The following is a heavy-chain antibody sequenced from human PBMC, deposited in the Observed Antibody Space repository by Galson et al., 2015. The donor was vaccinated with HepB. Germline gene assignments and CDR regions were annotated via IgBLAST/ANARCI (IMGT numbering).Heavy chain of an antibody. CDR1: GLTLSSHA. D-gene: IGHD6-6*01. V-gene: IGHV3-64D*06. CDR2: ISRNGGST. Sequence: SVRLSCTVCGLTLSSHAMQWARHAPGEGLECVSAISRNGGSTYYAVSVKVRFTISRDSCKNTLYLQMRSLRAEDASVYYCVKGDSSSTRYFDYWGQGTLVTVSS. CDR3: VKGDSSSTRYFDY. J-gene: IGHJ4*02.